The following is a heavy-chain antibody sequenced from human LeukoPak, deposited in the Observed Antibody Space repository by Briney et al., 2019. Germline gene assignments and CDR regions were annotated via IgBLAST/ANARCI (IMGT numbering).Heavy chain of an antibody. CDR2: IYYSGGT. D-gene: IGHD3-22*01. J-gene: IGHJ4*02. Sequence: SETLSLTCTVSGGSISGYYWSWIRQPPGKGLECIGYIYYSGGTNYNPSLKSRVTISVDTSRNQFSLKLTSVTAADTAVYYCAKVSDRDSSGYYWGFEYWGQGTLVTVSS. CDR1: GGSISGYY. CDR3: AKVSDRDSSGYYWGFEY. V-gene: IGHV4-59*08.